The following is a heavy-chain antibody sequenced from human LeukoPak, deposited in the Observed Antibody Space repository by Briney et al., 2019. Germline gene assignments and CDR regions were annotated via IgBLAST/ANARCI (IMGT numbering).Heavy chain of an antibody. V-gene: IGHV4-59*01. CDR2: IYYSGIA. J-gene: IGHJ4*02. CDR1: GGSIGTYY. D-gene: IGHD2-21*02. CDR3: AREGDTSKFDY. Sequence: SETLSLTCTVSGGSIGTYYWSWIRQPPGKGLEWIGYIYYSGIANYKPSLTSRATMSVDTSKNQFSLKLSSVTAADTAVYYCAREGDTSKFDYWGQGTLVTVSS.